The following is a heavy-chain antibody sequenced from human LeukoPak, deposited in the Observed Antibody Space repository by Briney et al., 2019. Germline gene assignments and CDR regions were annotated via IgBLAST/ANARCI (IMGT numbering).Heavy chain of an antibody. V-gene: IGHV1-8*03. CDR2: MNPNSGNT. CDR1: GYTFTSYD. CDR3: ARGDSSSSFFDY. D-gene: IGHD6-13*01. Sequence: ASVKVSCKASGYTFTSYDINWVRQATGQGLEWMGWMNPNSGNTGYAQKFQGRVTITRNTSISTAYMELSSLRSGDTAVYYCARGDSSSSFFDYWGQGTLVTVSS. J-gene: IGHJ4*02.